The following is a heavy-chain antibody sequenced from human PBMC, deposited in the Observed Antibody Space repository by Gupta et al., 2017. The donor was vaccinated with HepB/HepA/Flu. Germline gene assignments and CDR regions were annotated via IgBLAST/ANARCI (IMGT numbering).Heavy chain of an antibody. CDR2: ISGRGGST. V-gene: IGHV3-23*01. CDR3: AKSVSVGLWFWELHGMDV. CDR1: GFTFGRYA. Sequence: EVQLLESGGGLVPPGGSLRLSCAASGFTFGRYALNWVRQAPGKGVEWVSAISGRGGSTDYADDVKGGLNISRDNANKTRYLQMNSLRAEDTAVYYCAKSVSVGLWFWELHGMDVCGQVNTVTVSS. J-gene: IGHJ6*02. D-gene: IGHD3-10*01.